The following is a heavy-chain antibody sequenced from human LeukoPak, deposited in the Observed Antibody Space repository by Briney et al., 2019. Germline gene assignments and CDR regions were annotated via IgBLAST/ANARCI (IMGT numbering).Heavy chain of an antibody. CDR3: AKSRGAINDVFDI. CDR2: ISTSGGST. Sequence: GGSLRLSCTASGFPFSNNVMTWVRQAQGKGLEWVSGISTSGGSTYYADSVKGRFTISRDNSKNTLYVQMSSLRAEDTAEYYCAKSRGAINDVFDIWGQGTMVTVSA. J-gene: IGHJ3*02. V-gene: IGHV3-23*01. D-gene: IGHD3-22*01. CDR1: GFPFSNNV.